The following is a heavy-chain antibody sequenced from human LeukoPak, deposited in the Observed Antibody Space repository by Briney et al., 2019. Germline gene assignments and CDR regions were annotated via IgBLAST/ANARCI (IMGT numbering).Heavy chain of an antibody. V-gene: IGHV1-46*01. J-gene: IGHJ4*02. CDR3: ARAPRNSSTMLDY. CDR1: GYTFTSYW. D-gene: IGHD1-14*01. Sequence: ASVKVSFTASGYTFTSYWIQWVRQAPGQGLEWMGLINPDGGSTAYAHRFQGRVIMTRDTSTSTAYMDLSSLRSEDTAVYHCARAPRNSSTMLDYWGQGTLVTVSS. CDR2: INPDGGST.